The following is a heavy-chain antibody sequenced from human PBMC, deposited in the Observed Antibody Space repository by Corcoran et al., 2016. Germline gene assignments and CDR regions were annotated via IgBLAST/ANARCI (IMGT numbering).Heavy chain of an antibody. CDR1: GGSFSGYY. V-gene: IGHV4-34*01. J-gene: IGHJ4*02. D-gene: IGHD3-9*01. CDR3: ARGSISARCNC. Sequence: QVQLQQWGARLLKPSETLSLTCAVYGGSFSGYYWTWIRQPPGKGLEWIGEVNLSGGTSYSPSLSSRVTISVDTSKNQLSLDLNSVTAADTAVYYCARGSISARCNCWGQGTLVTVAS. CDR2: VNLSGGT.